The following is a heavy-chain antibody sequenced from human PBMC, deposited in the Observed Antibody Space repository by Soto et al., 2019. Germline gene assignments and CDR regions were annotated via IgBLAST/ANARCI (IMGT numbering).Heavy chain of an antibody. CDR1: GGSISGYH. D-gene: IGHD3-10*01. CDR2: ISHSGGT. Sequence: QVQLQESGPGLVKPSETLSLTCTVSGGSISGYHWSWIRQPPGRGLEWIGHISHSGGTDYNPSLKSRVTLSVDTSKNKFSLKLSSVTAADTAVYYCARQGFGDLHGLVDVWGQGTTVTVSS. J-gene: IGHJ6*02. V-gene: IGHV4-59*08. CDR3: ARQGFGDLHGLVDV.